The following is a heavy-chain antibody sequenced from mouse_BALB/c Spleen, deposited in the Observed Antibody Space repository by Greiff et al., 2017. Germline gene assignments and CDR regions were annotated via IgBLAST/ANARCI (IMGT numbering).Heavy chain of an antibody. Sequence: EVQRVESGGDLVKPGGSLKLSCAASGFTFSSYGMSWVRQTPDKRLEWVATISSGGSYTYYPDSVKGRFTISRDNAKNTLYLQMSSLKSEDTAMYYCASYGNYGGYYAMDYWGQGTSVTVSS. CDR2: ISSGGSYT. CDR1: GFTFSSYG. J-gene: IGHJ4*01. CDR3: ASYGNYGGYYAMDY. V-gene: IGHV5-6*01. D-gene: IGHD2-1*01.